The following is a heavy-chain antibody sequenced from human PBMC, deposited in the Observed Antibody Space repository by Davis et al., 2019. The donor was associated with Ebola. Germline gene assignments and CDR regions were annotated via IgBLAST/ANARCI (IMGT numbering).Heavy chain of an antibody. D-gene: IGHD3-22*01. CDR1: GYTFTSYG. CDR3: ARTYYYNSSGYYRGPYYFDY. J-gene: IGHJ4*02. CDR2: ISAYNGNT. V-gene: IGHV1-18*01. Sequence: ASVKVSCKASGYTFTSYGISWVRQAPGQGLEWMGWISAYNGNTNYAQKLQGRVTMTTDTSTSTAYMELRSLRSDDTAVYYCARTYYYNSSGYYRGPYYFDYWGQGTLVTVSS.